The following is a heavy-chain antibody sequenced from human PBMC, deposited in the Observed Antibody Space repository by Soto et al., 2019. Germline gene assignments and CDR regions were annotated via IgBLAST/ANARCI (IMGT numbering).Heavy chain of an antibody. D-gene: IGHD3-3*01. V-gene: IGHV3-48*01. Sequence: GGSLRLSCAASGFNFSIYSMNWVRLVPGKGLEWVSYINSSSSSTVYGDSVKGRFTISRDNSKNTLYLQMNSLRAEDTAVYYCARGYVCWSGYYYPYGMDVWGQGTTVTVSS. CDR2: INSSSSST. J-gene: IGHJ6*02. CDR1: GFNFSIYS. CDR3: ARGYVCWSGYYYPYGMDV.